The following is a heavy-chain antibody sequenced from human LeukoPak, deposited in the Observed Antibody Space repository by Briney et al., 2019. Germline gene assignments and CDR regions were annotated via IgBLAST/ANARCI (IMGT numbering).Heavy chain of an antibody. Sequence: PGGSLRLSCAASGFTFSSYGMHWVRQAPGKGLEWVAVIWYDGSNKYYADSVKGRFTISRDNSKNTLYLQMNSLRAEDTAVYYCARADYGDYVPYWYFDLWGRGTLVTVSS. V-gene: IGHV3-33*01. CDR1: GFTFSSYG. CDR2: IWYDGSNK. J-gene: IGHJ2*01. D-gene: IGHD4-17*01. CDR3: ARADYGDYVPYWYFDL.